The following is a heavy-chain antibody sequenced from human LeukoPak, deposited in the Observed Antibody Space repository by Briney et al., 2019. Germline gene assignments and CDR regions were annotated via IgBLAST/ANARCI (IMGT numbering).Heavy chain of an antibody. CDR3: ASGYYDFWSVGYFDY. Sequence: PGGSLRLSCAASGFTFSSYWMHWVRQVPGKGLVWVSRINSDGTSTTYADSVKGRFTISRDNAKNTLYLQMNSLRAEDPAVYYCASGYYDFWSVGYFDYWGQGTLVTVSS. CDR1: GFTFSSYW. V-gene: IGHV3-74*01. CDR2: INSDGTST. D-gene: IGHD3-3*01. J-gene: IGHJ4*02.